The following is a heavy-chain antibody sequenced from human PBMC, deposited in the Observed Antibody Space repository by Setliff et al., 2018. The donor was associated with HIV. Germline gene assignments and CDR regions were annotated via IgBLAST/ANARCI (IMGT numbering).Heavy chain of an antibody. Sequence: PSETLSLTCTVSTDSFNYYSWSWIRQPPGKGLEWIGNVFYGGDTNYNPSLKSRVSISVDTSKKQFSLKLSSMAAADTAVYYCATYTISQNWFDPWGQGTLVTVSS. CDR3: ATYTISQNWFDP. CDR1: TDSFNYYS. V-gene: IGHV4-59*08. D-gene: IGHD2-2*02. J-gene: IGHJ5*02. CDR2: VFYGGDT.